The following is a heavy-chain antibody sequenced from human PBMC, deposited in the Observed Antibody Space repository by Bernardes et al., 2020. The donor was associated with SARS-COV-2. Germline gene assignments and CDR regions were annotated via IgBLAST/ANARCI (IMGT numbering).Heavy chain of an antibody. Sequence: SETLSLTCSVSGGSIITTSYYWGWIRQPPGKGLEWIGAVYSGGNSFYNPSLSSRVTISLDTSKNQFSLTLNSVTAADTAIYYCARSLRWGWSGGWTHGNVWFDSWGQGTLVTVSS. D-gene: IGHD6-25*01. V-gene: IGHV4-39*01. CDR2: VYSGGNS. J-gene: IGHJ5*01. CDR3: ARSLRWGWSGGWTHGNVWFDS. CDR1: GGSIITTSYY.